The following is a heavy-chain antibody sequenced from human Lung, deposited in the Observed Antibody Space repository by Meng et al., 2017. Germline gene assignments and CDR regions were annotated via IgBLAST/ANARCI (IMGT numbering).Heavy chain of an antibody. CDR3: VRDEDISAAGKLFGDY. Sequence: ASVKVSCKPSGYTFTAYWLHWVRLAPGQGLEWMGRIDPGSGGTQYPQNFQGRVLMTRDTSISTTYMELSGLRSDDTAVYYCVRDEDISAAGKLFGDYWGQGTLGTVSS. CDR2: IDPGSGGT. D-gene: IGHD6-13*01. CDR1: GYTFTAYW. J-gene: IGHJ4*02. V-gene: IGHV1-2*06.